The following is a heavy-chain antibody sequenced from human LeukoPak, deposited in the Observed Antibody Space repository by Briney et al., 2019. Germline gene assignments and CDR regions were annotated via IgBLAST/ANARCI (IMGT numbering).Heavy chain of an antibody. CDR2: ISAGGDST. V-gene: IGHV3-23*01. Sequence: PGGSLRLSCATSGFTFSSYGMSWVRQAPGKGLEWISAISAGGDSTYYADSVRGRFTISKDELKTTLFLQMNSLRAEDTAIYYCAAPPRAGARPPYDYWGHGAQVTVSS. J-gene: IGHJ4*01. CDR3: AAPPRAGARPPYDY. CDR1: GFTFSSYG. D-gene: IGHD6-6*01.